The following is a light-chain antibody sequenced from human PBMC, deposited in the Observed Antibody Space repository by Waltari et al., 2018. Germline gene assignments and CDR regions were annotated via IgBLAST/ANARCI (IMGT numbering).Light chain of an antibody. CDR3: SSYAGGSSLM. J-gene: IGLJ3*02. CDR2: EVT. V-gene: IGLV2-8*01. CDR1: STDVAGYDP. Sequence: QSALTQPPSASGSPGQSITISCTGTSTDVAGYDPVFWYQQHPGKAPNLLIYEVTKRPSGVPDRFSGSKSDNTASLAVSGLQAEDEADYYCSSYAGGSSLMFGGGTKLTVL.